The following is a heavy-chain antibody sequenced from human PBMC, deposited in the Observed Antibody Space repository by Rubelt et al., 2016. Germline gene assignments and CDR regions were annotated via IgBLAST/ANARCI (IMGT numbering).Heavy chain of an antibody. V-gene: IGHV4-59*12. CDR1: GDSISSYY. D-gene: IGHD6-13*01. Sequence: QVQLQESGPGLVKPSETLSLTCTVSGDSISSYYWSWIRQPPGKGLEWIAYIFYSGSTNYTPSLKNRVTISVDTSKNQFSLKLSSVTAADTAVYYCATDVTAAGTVYYYAMDVWGQGTTVTVSS. CDR2: IFYSGST. CDR3: ATDVTAAGTVYYYAMDV. J-gene: IGHJ6*02.